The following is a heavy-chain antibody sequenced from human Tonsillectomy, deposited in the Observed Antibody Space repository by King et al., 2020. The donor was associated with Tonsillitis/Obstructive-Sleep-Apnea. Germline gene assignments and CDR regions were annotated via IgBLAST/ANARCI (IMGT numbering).Heavy chain of an antibody. V-gene: IGHV5-51*01. CDR3: ARLFGVVTTNYYFDY. J-gene: IGHJ4*02. D-gene: IGHD3-3*01. Sequence: QLVQSGAEVKKPGGSLKISCKGSGYSFTSYWIGWVRQMPGKGLEWMGIIYPGDSDTRYSPSFQGQVTISADKSISTAYLQWSSLKASDTAMYYCARLFGVVTTNYYFDYWGQGTLVTVSS. CDR2: IYPGDSDT. CDR1: GYSFTSYW.